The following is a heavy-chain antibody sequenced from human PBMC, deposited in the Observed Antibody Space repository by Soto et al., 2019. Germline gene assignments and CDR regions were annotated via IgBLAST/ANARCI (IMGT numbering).Heavy chain of an antibody. Sequence: EVQLVESGGGLVKPGGSLRLSCTASGFTFNSYNMNWVRQAPGKGLEWVSSISSSSNYIYYADSMKGRFTISRDNAKNSLYLQMNSLRAEDTAVYYCARENAYGDPNSFDYWGQGTLVTVSS. CDR1: GFTFNSYN. J-gene: IGHJ4*02. V-gene: IGHV3-21*02. D-gene: IGHD4-17*01. CDR3: ARENAYGDPNSFDY. CDR2: ISSSSNYI.